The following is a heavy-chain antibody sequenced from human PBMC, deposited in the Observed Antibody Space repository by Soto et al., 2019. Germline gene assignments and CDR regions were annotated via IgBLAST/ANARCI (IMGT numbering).Heavy chain of an antibody. D-gene: IGHD3-22*01. CDR1: GFTFSSYE. J-gene: IGHJ4*02. CDR3: AKESIGANYDSSGYYSYYFDY. CDR2: ISGSGGST. V-gene: IGHV3-23*01. Sequence: GGSLRLSCAASGFTFSSYEMNWVRQAPGKGLEWVSAISGSGGSTYYADSVKGRFTISRDNSKNTLYLQMNSLRAEDTAVYYCAKESIGANYDSSGYYSYYFDYWGQGTLVTVSS.